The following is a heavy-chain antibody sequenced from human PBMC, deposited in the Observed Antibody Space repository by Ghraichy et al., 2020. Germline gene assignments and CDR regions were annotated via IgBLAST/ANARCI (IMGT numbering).Heavy chain of an antibody. V-gene: IGHV3-48*02. CDR2: LSSGTTII. D-gene: IGHD2-8*02. J-gene: IGHJ4*02. CDR1: GFTFSTSS. Sequence: GGSLRLSCTASGFTFSTSSMTWVRQAPGKGLEWISYLSSGTTIIYYADSVKGRFTVSRDDAKNSLYLQMNSLKDDDTAVYYCARIGGVGRYFDNWGQGTLVTVSS. CDR3: ARIGGVGRYFDN.